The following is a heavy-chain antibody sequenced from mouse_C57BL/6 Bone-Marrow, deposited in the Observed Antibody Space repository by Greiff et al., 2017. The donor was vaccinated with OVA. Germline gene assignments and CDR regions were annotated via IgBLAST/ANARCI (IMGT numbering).Heavy chain of an antibody. Sequence: EVKLVESGGGLVKPGGSLKLSCAASGFTFSSYTMSWVRQTPEKRLEWVATISGGGGNTYYPDSVKGRFTISRDNAKNTLYLQMSSLRSEDTALDYCARPYYDYPVFAYWGQGTLVTVSA. D-gene: IGHD2-4*01. J-gene: IGHJ3*01. CDR1: GFTFSSYT. V-gene: IGHV5-9*01. CDR2: ISGGGGNT. CDR3: ARPYYDYPVFAY.